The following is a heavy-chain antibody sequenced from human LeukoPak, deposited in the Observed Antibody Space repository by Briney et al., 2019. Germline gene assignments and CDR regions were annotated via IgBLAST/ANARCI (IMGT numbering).Heavy chain of an antibody. CDR1: GYTFTGYY. V-gene: IGHV1-2*02. Sequence: GASVKVSCKASGYTFTGYYMHWVRQAPGQGLEWMGLINPNSGGTNYAQTFQGRVTMTRDTSISTAYMELSRLRSDDTAVYYCAAKVGDYYDNSGYSNWFDPWGQGTLVTVSS. J-gene: IGHJ5*02. D-gene: IGHD3-22*01. CDR2: INPNSGGT. CDR3: AAKVGDYYDNSGYSNWFDP.